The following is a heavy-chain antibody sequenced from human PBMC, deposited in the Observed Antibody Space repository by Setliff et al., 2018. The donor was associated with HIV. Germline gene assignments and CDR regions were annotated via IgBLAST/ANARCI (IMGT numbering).Heavy chain of an antibody. Sequence: PSETLSPTCAVSGYSISSGFYWGWIRQPPGKGLEWIGSIYHSGSTYYNPSLRSRVTISVDTSKNQFSLKLSSVTAADTAVYYCARDAPTVYANGWFDPWGQGTLVTVSS. J-gene: IGHJ5*02. V-gene: IGHV4-38-2*02. CDR2: IYHSGST. D-gene: IGHD2-8*01. CDR1: GYSISSGFY. CDR3: ARDAPTVYANGWFDP.